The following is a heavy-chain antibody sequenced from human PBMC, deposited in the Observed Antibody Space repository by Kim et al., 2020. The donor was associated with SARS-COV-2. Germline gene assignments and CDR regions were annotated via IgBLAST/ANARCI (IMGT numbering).Heavy chain of an antibody. J-gene: IGHJ6*02. CDR3: ARAGGLITITPLPSYYYYGMDV. CDR2: IYYSGST. V-gene: IGHV4-31*03. CDR1: GGSISSGGYY. D-gene: IGHD3-9*01. Sequence: SETLSLTCTVSGGSISSGGYYWSWIRQHPGKGLEWIGYIYYSGSTYYNPSLKSRVTISVDTSKNQFSLKLSSVTAADTAVYYCARAGGLITITPLPSYYYYGMDVWGQGTTVTVSS.